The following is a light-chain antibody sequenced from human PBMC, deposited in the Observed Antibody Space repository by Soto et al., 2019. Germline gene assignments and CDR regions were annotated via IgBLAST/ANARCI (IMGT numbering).Light chain of an antibody. J-gene: IGKJ2*01. Sequence: EIVLTQSPGTLSLSPGERATLSCRASQSVSSSYLAWYQQKPGKAPTLLIYGASSRATGIPDRFSGSGSGTDFTLTISRLEPEDFAVYYCHQYGSSPYTFGQGTKLEIK. V-gene: IGKV3-20*01. CDR3: HQYGSSPYT. CDR2: GAS. CDR1: QSVSSSY.